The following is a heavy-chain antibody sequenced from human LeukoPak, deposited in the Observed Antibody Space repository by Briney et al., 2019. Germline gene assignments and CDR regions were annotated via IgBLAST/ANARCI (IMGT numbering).Heavy chain of an antibody. CDR1: GYTFTSYY. CDR3: ARVSKQPYYYDSSGYYRAFAI. Sequence: ASVKVSCKASGYTFTSYYMHWVRQAPGQGLEWMGIINPSGGSTSYAQKFQGRVTMTRDTSTSTVYMELSSLRSEDTAVYYCARVSKQPYYYDSSGYYRAFAIWGQGTMVTVSS. CDR2: INPSGGST. D-gene: IGHD3-22*01. V-gene: IGHV1-46*01. J-gene: IGHJ3*02.